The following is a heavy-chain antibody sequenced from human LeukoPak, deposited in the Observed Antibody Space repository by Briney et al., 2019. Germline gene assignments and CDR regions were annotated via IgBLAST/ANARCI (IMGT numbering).Heavy chain of an antibody. CDR2: ISGSGGST. V-gene: IGHV3-23*01. CDR3: ARLTVTTGDDAFDI. J-gene: IGHJ3*02. D-gene: IGHD4-17*01. CDR1: AFTFSSYA. Sequence: PGGSLRLSCSASAFTFSSYAMSWVRQAPGKGLEWVSGISGSGGSTYYADSVKGRFTISRDNSKNTLYLQMNSLRAEDTAVYYCARLTVTTGDDAFDIWGQGTMVTVSS.